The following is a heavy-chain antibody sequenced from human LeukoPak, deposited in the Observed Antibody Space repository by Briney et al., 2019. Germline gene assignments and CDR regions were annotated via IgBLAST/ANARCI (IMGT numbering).Heavy chain of an antibody. J-gene: IGHJ4*02. D-gene: IGHD3-16*01. CDR3: ARVDVWGSSTSDYFDY. Sequence: QPGGSLRLSCAASGFTFSSYWMSWIRQPPGKGLEWLGSFYYSGSTYYNPSLKSRVTISVDTSKNQFSLKLSSVTAADTAVYYCARVDVWGSSTSDYFDYWGQGTLVTVSS. CDR2: FYYSGST. V-gene: IGHV4-39*07. CDR1: GFTFSSYW.